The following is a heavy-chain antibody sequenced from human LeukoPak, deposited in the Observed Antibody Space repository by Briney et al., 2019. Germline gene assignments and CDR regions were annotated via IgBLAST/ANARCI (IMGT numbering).Heavy chain of an antibody. Sequence: GASLQISCKGSGYIFTSYWIGWVRPLPGKGLEWMGIIYPGDSDTRYSPSFQGQVTISADKSISTAYLQWSSLKASDTAMYYCARGEQVAGTSLDYWDQGTLITVSS. V-gene: IGHV5-51*01. CDR2: IYPGDSDT. CDR3: ARGEQVAGTSLDY. CDR1: GYIFTSYW. J-gene: IGHJ4*02. D-gene: IGHD6-19*01.